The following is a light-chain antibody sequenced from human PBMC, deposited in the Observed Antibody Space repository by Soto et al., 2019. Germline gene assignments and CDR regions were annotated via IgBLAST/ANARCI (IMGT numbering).Light chain of an antibody. V-gene: IGLV2-14*03. J-gene: IGLJ1*01. CDR3: LSHTASRTYV. CDR1: SSDIGAYEY. CDR2: NSN. Sequence: QSALTQPASVSGSPGQSITISCSGTSSDIGAYEYVSWYQQHPGKPPKLMIYNSNNRPSGVSDRFSGSKSGNTASLTISRLQTEDEADYYCLSHTASRTYVFGPGTKLTVL.